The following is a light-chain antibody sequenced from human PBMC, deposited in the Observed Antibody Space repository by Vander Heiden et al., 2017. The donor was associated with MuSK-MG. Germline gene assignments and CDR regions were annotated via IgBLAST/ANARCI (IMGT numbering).Light chain of an antibody. J-gene: IGLJ1*01. CDR3: TSYRTNSPYV. CDR1: SSDAGGYNY. V-gene: IGLV2-14*01. CDR2: EVS. Sequence: QSALTQPASVSGSPGQSITISCPGTSSDAGGYNYVSWYQHHPAKAPNLIIYEVSDRPSGVSNRFSGSKSGNTASLTISGLQAEDEADYYCTSYRTNSPYVFGTGTKVTVL.